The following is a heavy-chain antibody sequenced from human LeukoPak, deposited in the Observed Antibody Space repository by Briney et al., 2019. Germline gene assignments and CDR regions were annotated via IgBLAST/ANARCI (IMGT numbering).Heavy chain of an antibody. Sequence: GGSLRLSCAASGFTFSSYSMNWVSQAPGKGLEWVSSISSSSSYIYYADSVKGRFTISRDNAKNSLYLQMNSLRAEDTAVYYCAKTRFYGSGSYYGGYYFDYWGQGTLVTVSS. CDR1: GFTFSSYS. CDR3: AKTRFYGSGSYYGGYYFDY. CDR2: ISSSSSYI. D-gene: IGHD3-10*01. V-gene: IGHV3-21*01. J-gene: IGHJ4*02.